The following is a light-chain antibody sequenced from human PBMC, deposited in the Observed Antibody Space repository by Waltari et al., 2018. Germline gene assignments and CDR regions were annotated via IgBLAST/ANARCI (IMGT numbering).Light chain of an antibody. CDR3: QVWDTGSDHVR. CDR2: YDA. Sequence: SYVLTQPPSVSVAPGETARISCGGNNIGSISVHWYQQKAGQAPVLVMSYDADRPSGIPERCHCSKSGNTATLTINRVEVGDEADYYCQVWDTGSDHVRFGGGTKLTV. J-gene: IGLJ2*01. CDR1: NIGSIS. V-gene: IGLV3-21*04.